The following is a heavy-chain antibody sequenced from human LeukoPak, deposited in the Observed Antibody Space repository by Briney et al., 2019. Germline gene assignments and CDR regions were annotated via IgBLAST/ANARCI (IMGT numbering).Heavy chain of an antibody. CDR2: FNHSGST. CDR1: GVSISSYY. D-gene: IGHD2-2*01. V-gene: IGHV4-34*01. J-gene: IGHJ4*02. CDR3: ARDSPVPAALFDY. Sequence: SETLSLTCTVSGVSISSYYWSWIRQPPGKGLEWIGEFNHSGSTNYNPSLKSRVTISVDTSKTQFSLKLSSVTAADTAVYYCARDSPVPAALFDYWGQGTLVTVSS.